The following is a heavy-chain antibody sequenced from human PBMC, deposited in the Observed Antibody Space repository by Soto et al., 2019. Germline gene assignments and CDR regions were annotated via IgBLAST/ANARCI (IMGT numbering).Heavy chain of an antibody. Sequence: ASVKVSCKASGYTFTGYYMHWVRQAPGQGLEWMGWINPNSGGTNYAQKFQGRVTMTRDTSISTAYMELSRLRSDDTAVYYCARDNWNDRIYDYLGQGTLVTVSS. J-gene: IGHJ4*02. CDR1: GYTFTGYY. CDR3: ARDNWNDRIYDY. CDR2: INPNSGGT. D-gene: IGHD1-20*01. V-gene: IGHV1-2*02.